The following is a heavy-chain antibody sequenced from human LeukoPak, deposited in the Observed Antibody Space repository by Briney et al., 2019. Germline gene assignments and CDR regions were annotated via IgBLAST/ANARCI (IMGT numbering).Heavy chain of an antibody. CDR2: IYYSGST. V-gene: IGHV4-39*01. CDR1: GGSMSSSYYY. Sequence: SSETLSLTCSVSGGSMSSSYYYWGWIRQPPGKGLEWIGRIYYSGSTYYNPSFQSRVTISVDTSKNQFSLKLTSVTAADTAVYSCARQVVGATKTGTIDYWGQGTLVTVSS. CDR3: ARQVVGATKTGTIDY. J-gene: IGHJ4*02. D-gene: IGHD1-26*01.